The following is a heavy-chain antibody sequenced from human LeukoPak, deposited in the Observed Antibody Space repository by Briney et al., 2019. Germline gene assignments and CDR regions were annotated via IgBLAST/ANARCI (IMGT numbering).Heavy chain of an antibody. D-gene: IGHD3-9*01. J-gene: IGHJ4*02. CDR1: GFTLSGYY. CDR2: ISSSSSYT. CDR3: AREKDYDILTGIDY. Sequence: GGSLRLSCVGSGFTLSGYYMSWIREAPGKGLVWVSYISSSSSYTNYADSVKGRFTISRDNAKNSLYLQMNSLRAEDTAVYYCAREKDYDILTGIDYWGQGTLVTVSS. V-gene: IGHV3-11*05.